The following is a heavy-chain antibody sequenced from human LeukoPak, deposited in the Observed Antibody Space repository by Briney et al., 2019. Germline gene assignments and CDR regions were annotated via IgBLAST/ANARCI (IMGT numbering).Heavy chain of an antibody. CDR3: TRSPCGVPYYMDV. Sequence: GESLKISCAASRFTFSNAWMSWVRHAPGKGLEWVVRIRSKANSYATAYAASVKGRFTISRDDSKNTAYLQMNSLKTEDTAVYYCTRSPCGVPYYMDVWGKGTTVTVSS. CDR2: IRSKANSYAT. CDR1: RFTFSNAW. J-gene: IGHJ6*03. D-gene: IGHD2-21*01. V-gene: IGHV3-73*01.